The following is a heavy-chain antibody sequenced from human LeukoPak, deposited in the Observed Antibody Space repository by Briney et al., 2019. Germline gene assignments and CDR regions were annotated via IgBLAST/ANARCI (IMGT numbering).Heavy chain of an antibody. Sequence: GRSLRVSCAASGFTFSTYAIHWVRQAPGKGLGWVAVIWFGGSEQYYADSVKGRFIISRDNSKSTSNLQLNSLRAEDTAVYYCARDGDSRWGELSPWGQGTLVTVSS. J-gene: IGHJ1*01. D-gene: IGHD3-16*02. CDR3: ARDGDSRWGELSP. CDR2: IWFGGSEQ. CDR1: GFTFSTYA. V-gene: IGHV3-33*01.